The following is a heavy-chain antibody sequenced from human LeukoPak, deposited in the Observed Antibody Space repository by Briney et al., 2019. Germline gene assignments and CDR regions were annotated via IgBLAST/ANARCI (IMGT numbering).Heavy chain of an antibody. CDR2: IYYSGST. D-gene: IGHD6-13*01. CDR3: ARLPLAAAGRGYYYYYGMDV. Sequence: PSETLSLTCTASGGSISSYYWSWIRQPPGKGLEWIGYIYYSGSTNYNPSLKSRVTISVDTSKNQFSLKLSSVTAADTAVYYCARLPLAAAGRGYYYYYGMDVWGQGTTVTVSS. V-gene: IGHV4-59*08. J-gene: IGHJ6*02. CDR1: GGSISSYY.